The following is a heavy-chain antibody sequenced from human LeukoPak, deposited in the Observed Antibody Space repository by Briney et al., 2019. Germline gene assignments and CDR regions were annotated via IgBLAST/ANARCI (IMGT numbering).Heavy chain of an antibody. CDR2: ISYDGSNK. CDR3: ARAGRVAAVRYYYYYYMDV. Sequence: GGSLRLSCAASGFTFSSYAMHWVRQAPGKGLEWVAVISYDGSNKYYADSVKGRFTISRDNSKNTLYLQMNSLRAEDTAVYYCARAGRVAAVRYYYYYYMDVWGKGTTVTISS. CDR1: GFTFSSYA. V-gene: IGHV3-30*04. D-gene: IGHD6-13*01. J-gene: IGHJ6*03.